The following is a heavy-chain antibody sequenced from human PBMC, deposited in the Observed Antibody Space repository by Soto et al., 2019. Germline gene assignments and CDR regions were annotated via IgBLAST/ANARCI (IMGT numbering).Heavy chain of an antibody. CDR3: ARNEPPPNYDLWSFWFDP. V-gene: IGHV4-31*03. J-gene: IGHJ5*02. D-gene: IGHD3-3*01. CDR2: IYYSGGT. CDR1: GGSISSGGYY. Sequence: PSETLSLTCTVSGGSISSGGYYWSWIRQHPGKGLEWIGYIYYSGGTYYNPSLKSRVTISVDTSKNQFSLKLSSVTAADTAVYYCARNEPPPNYDLWSFWFDPWGQGTLSTVSS.